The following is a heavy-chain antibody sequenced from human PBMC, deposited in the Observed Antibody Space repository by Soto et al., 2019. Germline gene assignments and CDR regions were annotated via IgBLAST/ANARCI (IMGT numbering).Heavy chain of an antibody. J-gene: IGHJ6*02. V-gene: IGHV2-5*02. CDR3: SYNNMILGPLKYYYYGMDV. Sequence: SGPTLVNPTQTLTLTCTFSGFSLSTSGVGVGWIRQPPGKALEWLALIYWDDDKRYSPSLKSRLTITKDTSKNQVVLTMTNMDPVDTATYFCSYNNMILGPLKYYYYGMDVWGQGTTVTV. D-gene: IGHD3-22*01. CDR2: IYWDDDK. CDR1: GFSLSTSGVG.